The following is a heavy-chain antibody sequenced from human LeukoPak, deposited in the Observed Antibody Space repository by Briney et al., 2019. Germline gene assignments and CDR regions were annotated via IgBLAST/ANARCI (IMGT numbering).Heavy chain of an antibody. Sequence: GGSLRLSCAASGFTFSSYWMSWVRQAPGKGLEWVANIKQDGSEKYYVDSVKGRFTISRGNAKNSLYLQMNSLRAEDTAVYYCARDVSYGYYYAYYFDYWGQGTLVTVSS. V-gene: IGHV3-7*01. D-gene: IGHD3-22*01. J-gene: IGHJ4*02. CDR1: GFTFSSYW. CDR2: IKQDGSEK. CDR3: ARDVSYGYYYAYYFDY.